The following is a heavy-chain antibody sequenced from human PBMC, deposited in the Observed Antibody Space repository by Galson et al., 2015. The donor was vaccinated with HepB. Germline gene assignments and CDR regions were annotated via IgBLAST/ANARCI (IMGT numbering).Heavy chain of an antibody. CDR3: ARPKFYGGNSEFDS. CDR2: ISSRSSYI. D-gene: IGHD4-23*01. Sequence: SLRLSCAASGFTFSGYHMTWVRQAPGKGLEWVSSISSRSSYIDYADSLRGRFTISRGNAKNSLYLQMNSLRAEDTAVYYCARPKFYGGNSEFDSWGQGTLVTVSS. J-gene: IGHJ4*02. CDR1: GFTFSGYH. V-gene: IGHV3-21*01.